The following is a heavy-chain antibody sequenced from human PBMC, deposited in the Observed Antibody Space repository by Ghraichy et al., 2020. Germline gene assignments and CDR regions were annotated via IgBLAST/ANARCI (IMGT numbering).Heavy chain of an antibody. CDR1: GFTFSTYS. CDR2: VSHDGISK. V-gene: IGHV3-30-3*01. J-gene: IGHJ6*02. D-gene: IGHD6-13*01. Sequence: GGSPRLSCAASGFTFSTYSMHWVRQAPGKGLEWVAVVSHDGISKYYADSVKGRFTISRDNSKNTLYLQMNSLRAEDTAVYFCARDIKSSSWSYYYYAMDVWGQGTTVTVSS. CDR3: ARDIKSSSWSYYYYAMDV.